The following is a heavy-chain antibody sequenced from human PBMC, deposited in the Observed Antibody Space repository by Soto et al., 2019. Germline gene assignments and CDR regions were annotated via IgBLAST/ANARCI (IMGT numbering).Heavy chain of an antibody. V-gene: IGHV4-30-4*01. Sequence: SETLSLTCTVSGGSIDAYSDYWSWIRQPPGKGLEWIGHIYDGGNTYIHPSLNSRATISVDTSKNQFSLKLNSVTDADTAIYYCAKGLTSHKVDSWGQGTLVTVSS. J-gene: IGHJ4*02. CDR2: IYDGGNT. D-gene: IGHD2-21*01. CDR1: GGSIDAYSDY. CDR3: AKGLTSHKVDS.